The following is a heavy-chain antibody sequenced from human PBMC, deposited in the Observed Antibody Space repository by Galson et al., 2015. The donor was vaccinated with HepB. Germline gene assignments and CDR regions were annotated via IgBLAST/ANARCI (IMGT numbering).Heavy chain of an antibody. CDR3: ATATYGDYREFDY. CDR1: GFTFSSYA. Sequence: SLRLSCAAYGFTFSSYAMNWVRQAPGKGLEWVSLITASAGSTSYADSVNGRFTISRDNSKNTLYLQLSSLTVEDTAEYYCATATYGDYREFDYWGQGTLVTVSS. V-gene: IGHV3-23*01. CDR2: ITASAGST. D-gene: IGHD4-17*01. J-gene: IGHJ4*02.